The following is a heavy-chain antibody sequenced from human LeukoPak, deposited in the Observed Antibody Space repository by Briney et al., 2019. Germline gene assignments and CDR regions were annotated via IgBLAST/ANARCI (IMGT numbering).Heavy chain of an antibody. CDR3: TRTVLDCKNGVCYDY. CDR2: ISAYSGNT. CDR1: GYTFTSYG. V-gene: IGHV1-18*01. J-gene: IGHJ4*02. D-gene: IGHD2-8*01. Sequence: ASVKVSCKASGYTFTSYGISWVRQAPGQGLEWMGWISAYSGNTNYAQKLQGRVIVTTDTSTTTAYMELRSLRSDDTAVYYCTRTVLDCKNGVCYDYWGQGTLVTVSS.